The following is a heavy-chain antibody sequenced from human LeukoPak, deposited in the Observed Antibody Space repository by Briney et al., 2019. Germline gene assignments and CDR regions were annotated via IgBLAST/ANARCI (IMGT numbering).Heavy chain of an antibody. CDR1: GFTFSGYA. Sequence: PGGSLRLSCAASGFTFSGYAMTWVRQAPGKGLEWLSSITGSGDYTYYIDSVKGRFTISRDNSKNILYLQMNSLRGEDTAIYHCAKDGLYYDGSAHVYYFAYWGQGTLVAVSS. CDR2: ITGSGDYT. CDR3: AKDGLYYDGSAHVYYFAY. J-gene: IGHJ4*02. V-gene: IGHV3-23*01. D-gene: IGHD3-22*01.